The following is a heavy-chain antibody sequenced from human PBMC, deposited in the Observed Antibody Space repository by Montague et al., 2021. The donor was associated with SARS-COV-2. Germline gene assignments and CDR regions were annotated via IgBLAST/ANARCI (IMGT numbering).Heavy chain of an antibody. D-gene: IGHD3-10*01. Sequence: SETLSLTCTVSRDSIGSHNYFWAWIRQPPGKGLGWIGSVDYSGLTFYNPSLESRVTISVDTSKKQFSLKVNSVTAADTAVYYCAKDGEALAWGTFDIWGQGTMVTVSS. CDR3: AKDGEALAWGTFDI. CDR2: VDYSGLT. J-gene: IGHJ3*02. V-gene: IGHV4-39*07. CDR1: RDSIGSHNYF.